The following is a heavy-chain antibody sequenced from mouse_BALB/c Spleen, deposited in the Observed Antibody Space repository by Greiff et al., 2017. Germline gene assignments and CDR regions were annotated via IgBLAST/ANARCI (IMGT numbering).Heavy chain of an antibody. CDR3: ARQDYGSSYYAMDY. V-gene: IGHV5-12-1*01. CDR1: GFAFSSYD. Sequence: EVQGVESGGGLVKPGGSLKLSCAASGFAFSSYDMSWVRQTPEKRLEWVAYISSGGGSTYYPDTVKGRFTISRDNAKNTLYLQMSSLKSEDTAMYYCARQDYGSSYYAMDYWGQGTSVTVSS. J-gene: IGHJ4*01. D-gene: IGHD1-1*01. CDR2: ISSGGGST.